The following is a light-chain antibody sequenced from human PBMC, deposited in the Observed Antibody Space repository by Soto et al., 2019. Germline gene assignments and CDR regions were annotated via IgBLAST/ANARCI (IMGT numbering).Light chain of an antibody. CDR1: SSDLQGYNY. Sequence: QSALTQPASVSGSPGQSITISCSGTSSDLQGYNYVSWYQYHPGKAPKLIIYDVSNRPSGISNRFSGSNSGNTAALTIAGRLPKDDADNYCSYFYISRNTVIFGGGTKLTVL. CDR3: SYFYISRNTVI. CDR2: DVS. J-gene: IGLJ2*01. V-gene: IGLV2-14*01.